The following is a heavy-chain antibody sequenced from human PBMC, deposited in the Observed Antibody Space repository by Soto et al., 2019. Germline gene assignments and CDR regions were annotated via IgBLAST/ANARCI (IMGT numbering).Heavy chain of an antibody. CDR1: GFTFSSYA. J-gene: IGHJ6*02. CDR3: AREGYYYYSYGMDV. V-gene: IGHV3-30-3*01. CDR2: ISYDGSNK. Sequence: QVQLVESGGGVVQPGRSLRLSCAASGFTFSSYAIHWVRQAPGKGLEWVAVISYDGSNKYYADSVKGRFTIARNNSKNTLYLQMNSLRAEDTAVYYCAREGYYYYSYGMDVWGQGTTVTVSS.